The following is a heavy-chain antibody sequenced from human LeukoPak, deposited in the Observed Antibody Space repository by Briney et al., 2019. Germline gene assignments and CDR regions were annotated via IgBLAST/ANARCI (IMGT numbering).Heavy chain of an antibody. Sequence: ASVKVSCKASGYTFTSYYMHWVRQAPGQGLEWMGWINPNSGGTNYAQKFQGRVTMTRDTPISTAYMELSRLRSDDTAVYYCARGSGVVIIRDYYYYMDVWGKGTTVTVSS. CDR2: INPNSGGT. J-gene: IGHJ6*03. D-gene: IGHD3-3*01. CDR1: GYTFTSYY. V-gene: IGHV1-2*02. CDR3: ARGSGVVIIRDYYYYMDV.